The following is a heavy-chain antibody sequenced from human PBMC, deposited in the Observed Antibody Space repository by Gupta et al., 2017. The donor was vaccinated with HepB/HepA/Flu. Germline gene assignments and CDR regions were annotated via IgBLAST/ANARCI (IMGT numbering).Heavy chain of an antibody. CDR3: ARGGSHYDFWSGYSFWFDP. CDR1: GGSFRGYY. J-gene: IGHJ5*02. D-gene: IGHD3-3*01. V-gene: IGHV4-34*01. CDR2: INHSGST. Sequence: QVQLQQWGAGLLKSSETLSLTCAVYGGSFRGYYWRCIRQPPGKGLEWIGEINHSGSTNYNPSLKSRVTISVDTSKNQFSLNLSSVTAADTAVYYCARGGSHYDFWSGYSFWFDPWGQGTLVTGAS.